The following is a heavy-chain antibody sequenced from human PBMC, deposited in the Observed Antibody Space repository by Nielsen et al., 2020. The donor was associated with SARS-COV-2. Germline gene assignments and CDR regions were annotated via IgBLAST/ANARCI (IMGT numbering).Heavy chain of an antibody. J-gene: IGHJ2*01. D-gene: IGHD5-18*01. Sequence: SETLSLTCAVSGDSMNTGGYYWSWIRQPPGKELEWIGYIFYSGSTHYNPSLKSRVTISVDTSKNQFSLKLSSVTAADTAVYFCARDPGYSYHWYFDLWGRGTLVTVSS. CDR3: ARDPGYSYHWYFDL. CDR1: GDSMNTGGYY. CDR2: IFYSGST. V-gene: IGHV4-61*08.